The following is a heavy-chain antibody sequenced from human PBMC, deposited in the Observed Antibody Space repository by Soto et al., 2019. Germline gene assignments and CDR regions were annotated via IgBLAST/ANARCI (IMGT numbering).Heavy chain of an antibody. CDR3: ARDRYSSGWLDAFDI. J-gene: IGHJ3*02. V-gene: IGHV3-53*04. Sequence: GGSLRLSCAASGFTVSSNYMSWVRQAPGKGLEWVSVIFTGGSTYYADSVKGRFTISRHSSKNTVYLQMNSLRAEDTAVYYCARDRYSSGWLDAFDIWGQGTLVTVSS. D-gene: IGHD6-19*01. CDR2: IFTGGST. CDR1: GFTVSSNY.